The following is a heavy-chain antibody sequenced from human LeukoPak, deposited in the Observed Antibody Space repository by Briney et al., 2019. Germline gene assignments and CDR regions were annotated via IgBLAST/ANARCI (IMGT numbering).Heavy chain of an antibody. Sequence: GESLKISCEGSGYTFSSYWVGWVRQRPGEGLEWMGVIYAGDSDTRYSPSFQGQVTISVDKTISTAYLQWRSLKASDSGIYYCARHEGYYSGYTSPMDVWGKGTTVTVSS. V-gene: IGHV5-51*01. D-gene: IGHD2-15*01. J-gene: IGHJ6*03. CDR2: IYAGDSDT. CDR3: ARHEGYYSGYTSPMDV. CDR1: GYTFSSYW.